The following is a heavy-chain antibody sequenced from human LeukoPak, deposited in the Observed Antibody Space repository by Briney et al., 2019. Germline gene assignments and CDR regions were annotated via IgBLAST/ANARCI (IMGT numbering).Heavy chain of an antibody. CDR2: INQDGSDK. CDR3: AWYGVTHGLDV. D-gene: IGHD3-10*01. Sequence: GGSLRLSCAASGFSLSNYWMSWVSQDPGKGLEWVANINQDGSDKYYVDSVMGRFTISKDNAKNSVYLQMNSLRPEDTAIYYCAWYGVTHGLDVWGQGTTVTVSS. V-gene: IGHV3-7*01. J-gene: IGHJ6*02. CDR1: GFSLSNYW.